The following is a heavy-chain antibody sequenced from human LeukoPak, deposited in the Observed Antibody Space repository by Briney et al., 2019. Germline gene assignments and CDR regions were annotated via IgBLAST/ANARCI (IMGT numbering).Heavy chain of an antibody. J-gene: IGHJ4*02. CDR3: ARHGLGGQLATGGGDY. CDR1: GYSFTSYW. CDR2: IYPGDSDT. Sequence: GESLEISCKGSGYSFTSYWIGWVRQMPGKGLEWMGIIYPGDSDTRYSPSFQGQVTISADKSISTAYLQWSSLKASDTAMYYCARHGLGGQLATGGGDYWGQGTLVTVSS. D-gene: IGHD6-6*01. V-gene: IGHV5-51*01.